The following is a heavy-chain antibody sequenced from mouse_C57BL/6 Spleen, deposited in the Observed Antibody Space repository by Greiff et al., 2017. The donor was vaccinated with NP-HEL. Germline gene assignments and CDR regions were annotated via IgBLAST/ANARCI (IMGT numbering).Heavy chain of an antibody. CDR3: ALTTVVASGYFDV. CDR1: GYTFTSYW. CDR2: INPSSGYT. D-gene: IGHD1-1*01. V-gene: IGHV1-7*01. J-gene: IGHJ1*03. Sequence: VQLQQSGAELAKPGASVKLSCKASGYTFTSYWMHWVKQRPGQGLEWIGYINPSSGYTKYNQKFKDKATLTADKSSSTAYMQLISLTYEDSAVYYCALTTVVASGYFDVWGTGTTVTVSS.